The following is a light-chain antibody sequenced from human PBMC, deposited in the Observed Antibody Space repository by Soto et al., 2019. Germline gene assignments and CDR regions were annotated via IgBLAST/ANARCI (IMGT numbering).Light chain of an antibody. CDR2: EVG. J-gene: IGLJ1*01. CDR1: SY. V-gene: IGLV2-14*01. Sequence: QSVLTQPASVSGSPGQSITISCTGTSYVSWYQQHPGKAPKLMIYEVGNRPSGVSIRFSGSKSGNTASLTISGLQADDEADYYCSSYEHSSIYVFGTGTKVTVL. CDR3: SSYEHSSIYV.